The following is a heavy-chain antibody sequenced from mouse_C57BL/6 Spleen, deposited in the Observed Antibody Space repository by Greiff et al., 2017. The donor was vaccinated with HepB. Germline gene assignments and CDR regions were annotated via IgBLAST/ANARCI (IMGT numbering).Heavy chain of an antibody. V-gene: IGHV3-1*01. CDR1: GYSITSGYD. CDR3: ARPGREGAWFAY. Sequence: EVKLQESGPGMVKPSQSLSLTCTVTGYSITSGYDWHWIRHFPGNKLEWMGYISYSGSTNYNPSLKSRISITHDTSKNHFFLKLNSVTTEDTATYYCARPGREGAWFAYWGQGTLVTVSA. D-gene: IGHD1-1*01. J-gene: IGHJ3*01. CDR2: ISYSGST.